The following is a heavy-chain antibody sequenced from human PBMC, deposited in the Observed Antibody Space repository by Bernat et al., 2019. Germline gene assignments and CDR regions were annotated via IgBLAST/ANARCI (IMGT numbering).Heavy chain of an antibody. J-gene: IGHJ6*02. V-gene: IGHV1-18*01. Sequence: QVQLVQSGAEVKKPGASVKVSCKASGYTFTSYGISWVRQAPGQGLEWMGWISAYNGNTNYAQKLQGRVTMTTDTSTSTAYMEMRSLGSDDTAVYYCASTNSSPKVGYYYYYGMDVWGQGTPVTVSS. CDR1: GYTFTSYG. D-gene: IGHD6-13*01. CDR3: ASTNSSPKVGYYYYYGMDV. CDR2: ISAYNGNT.